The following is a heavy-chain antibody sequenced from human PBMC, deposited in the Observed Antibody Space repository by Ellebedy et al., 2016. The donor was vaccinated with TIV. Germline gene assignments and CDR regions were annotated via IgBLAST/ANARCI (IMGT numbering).Heavy chain of an antibody. J-gene: IGHJ4*02. D-gene: IGHD6-19*01. V-gene: IGHV3-23*01. CDR2: ISGSGGST. CDR3: AKDDEAG. Sequence: GESLKISXATSGFTFSSYAMSWVRQAPGKGLEWVSAISGSGGSTYYADSVKGRFTISRDNSKNTLYLQMNSLRAEDTAVYYCAKDDEAGWGQGTLVTVSS. CDR1: GFTFSSYA.